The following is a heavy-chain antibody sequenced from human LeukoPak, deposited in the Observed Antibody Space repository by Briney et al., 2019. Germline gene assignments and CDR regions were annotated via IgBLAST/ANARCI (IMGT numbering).Heavy chain of an antibody. Sequence: PGGSLRLSCAASGFTFSSYWMNWVRQAPGKGLVWVSRIASDGSSTTYADSVKGRFSISRDNAKNTLYLQMNSLRVEDTAVYYCARFELDSGGYASNFDSWGQGTLVTVSS. CDR3: ARFELDSGGYASNFDS. CDR2: IASDGSST. D-gene: IGHD3-22*01. V-gene: IGHV3-74*01. CDR1: GFTFSSYW. J-gene: IGHJ4*02.